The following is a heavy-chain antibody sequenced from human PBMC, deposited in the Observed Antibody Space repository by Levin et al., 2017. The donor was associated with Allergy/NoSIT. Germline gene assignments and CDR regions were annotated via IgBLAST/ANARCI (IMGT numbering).Heavy chain of an antibody. CDR2: IGSRGDST. CDR3: AKGSTGWPYYFDY. Sequence: GGSLRLSCSASGFTFDNHAMSWVRQAPGKGLEWVSGIGSRGDSTYHADSVKGRFTISRDNSKNTLYLQINSLRAEDTAVYYCAKGSTGWPYYFDYWGQGTLITVSS. D-gene: IGHD6-19*01. J-gene: IGHJ4*02. CDR1: GFTFDNHA. V-gene: IGHV3-23*01.